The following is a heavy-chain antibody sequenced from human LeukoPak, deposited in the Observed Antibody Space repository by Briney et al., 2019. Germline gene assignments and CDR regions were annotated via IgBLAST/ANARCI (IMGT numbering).Heavy chain of an antibody. CDR1: GGSFSGYY. D-gene: IGHD2-15*01. J-gene: IGHJ4*02. CDR3: ARGGPRYCSGGSCYFGY. V-gene: IGHV4-34*01. CDR2: INHSGST. Sequence: PSETLSPTCAVYGGSFSGYYWSWIRQPPGKGLEWIGEINHSGSTNYNPSLKSRVTISVDTSKNQFSLKLSSVTAADTAVYYCARGGPRYCSGGSCYFGYWGQGTLVTVSS.